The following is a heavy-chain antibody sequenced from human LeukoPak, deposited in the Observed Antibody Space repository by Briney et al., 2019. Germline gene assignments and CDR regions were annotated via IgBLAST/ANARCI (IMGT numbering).Heavy chain of an antibody. CDR2: FDPEHGET. D-gene: IGHD2/OR15-2a*01. Sequence: ASVKVSCKVSGYTLTDLSMHWVRQAPGNGLEWMGGFDPEHGETVYAQKFQGRVTMTEDTSTDTAYMELSSLRSEDTAVYYCARGSMPLPDFDYWGQGTLVTVSS. J-gene: IGHJ4*02. CDR3: ARGSMPLPDFDY. V-gene: IGHV1-24*01. CDR1: GYTLTDLS.